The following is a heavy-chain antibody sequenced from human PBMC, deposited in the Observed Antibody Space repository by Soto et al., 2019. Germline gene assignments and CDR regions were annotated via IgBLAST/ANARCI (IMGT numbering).Heavy chain of an antibody. CDR1: GFTFSSYE. Sequence: HPGGSLRLSCAASGFTFSSYEMNWVRQAPGKGLEWVSYISSSGSTIYYADSVKGRFTISRDNAKNSLYLQMNSLRAEDTAVYYCARDLRVWGSYRPINFDYWGQGTLVTVSS. J-gene: IGHJ4*02. CDR3: ARDLRVWGSYRPINFDY. CDR2: ISSSGSTI. D-gene: IGHD3-16*02. V-gene: IGHV3-48*03.